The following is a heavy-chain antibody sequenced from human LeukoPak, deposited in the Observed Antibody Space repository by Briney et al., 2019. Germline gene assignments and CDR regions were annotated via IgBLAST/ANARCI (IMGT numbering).Heavy chain of an antibody. V-gene: IGHV3-53*01. D-gene: IGHD5-18*01. J-gene: IGHJ4*02. CDR2: IYSGGST. Sequence: PGGSLRLSCAASGVTVISNYMTWFGRAPGKGREGFSVIYSGGSTYYADSVKGRFTISRDNSKNTLYLQMNSLRAEDTAVYYCARDAKGYSYGFDYWGQGTLVTVSS. CDR1: GVTVISNY. CDR3: ARDAKGYSYGFDY.